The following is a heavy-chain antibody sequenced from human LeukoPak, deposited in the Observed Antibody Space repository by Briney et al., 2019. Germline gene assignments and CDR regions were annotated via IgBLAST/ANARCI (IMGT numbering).Heavy chain of an antibody. CDR2: INPSGGST. J-gene: IGHJ5*02. CDR3: ARGPPVWVYAIPTVWFWFDP. V-gene: IGHV1-46*01. CDR1: GYTFTSYY. D-gene: IGHD2-8*01. Sequence: ASVKVSCKASGYTFTSYYMHWVRQAPGQGLEWMGIINPSGGSTSYAQKFQGRVTMTRDTSTSTVYMELSCLRSEDTAVYYCARGPPVWVYAIPTVWFWFDPWGQGTLVTVSS.